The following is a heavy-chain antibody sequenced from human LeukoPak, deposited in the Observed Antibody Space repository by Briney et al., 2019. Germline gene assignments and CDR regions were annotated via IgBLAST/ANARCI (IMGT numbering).Heavy chain of an antibody. J-gene: IGHJ4*02. V-gene: IGHV3-7*01. Sequence: GGSLRLSCAASGFTFSSYWMSWVRQAPGKGLEWVANIKQDGSGKYYVDSVKGRFTISRDNAKNSLYLQMNSLRAEDTAVYYCAREDVLTGYDAPDFDYWGQGTLVTVSS. CDR1: GFTFSSYW. D-gene: IGHD3-9*01. CDR2: IKQDGSGK. CDR3: AREDVLTGYDAPDFDY.